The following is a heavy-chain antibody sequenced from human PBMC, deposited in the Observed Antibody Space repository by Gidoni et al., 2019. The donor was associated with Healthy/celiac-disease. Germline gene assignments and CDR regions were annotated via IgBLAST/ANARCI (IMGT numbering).Heavy chain of an antibody. V-gene: IGHV3-23*01. J-gene: IGHJ4*02. D-gene: IGHD6-13*01. Sequence: EVQLLESGGGLVQPGGSLRLPCAASGFTFSSYAMSWVRQAPGKGLEWVSAISGSGGSTYYADSVKGRFTISRDNSKNTLYLQMNSMRAEDTAVYYCAKDREQQLPRHPFDYWGQGTLVTVSS. CDR3: AKDREQQLPRHPFDY. CDR1: GFTFSSYA. CDR2: ISGSGGST.